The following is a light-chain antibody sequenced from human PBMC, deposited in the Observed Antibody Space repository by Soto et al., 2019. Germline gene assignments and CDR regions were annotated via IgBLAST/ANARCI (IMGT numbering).Light chain of an antibody. Sequence: QSVLTQPRSVSGSPGQSVTISCTGTSSDVGAYNFVSWYQQHPGRVPKLMIYDVSRRPSGVPDRFSGSKSGNTASLTISGLQADYEADYYCCSYAGSYTLVFGGGTKLTVL. J-gene: IGLJ3*02. V-gene: IGLV2-11*01. CDR1: SSDVGAYNF. CDR3: CSYAGSYTLV. CDR2: DVS.